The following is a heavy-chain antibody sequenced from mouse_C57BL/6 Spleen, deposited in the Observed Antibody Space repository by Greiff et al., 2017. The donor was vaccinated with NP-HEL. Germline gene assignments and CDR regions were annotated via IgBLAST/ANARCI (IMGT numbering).Heavy chain of an antibody. CDR2: IHPNSGST. J-gene: IGHJ3*01. D-gene: IGHD3-2*02. V-gene: IGHV1-64*01. CDR3: ARLDSSGPFAY. CDR1: GYTFTSYW. Sequence: VQLQQPGAELVKPGASVQLSCKASGYTFTSYWMHWVKQRPGQGLEWIGMIHPNSGSTNYNEKFKSKATLTVDKSSSTAYMQLSSLTSEDSAVYYCARLDSSGPFAYWGQGTLVTVSA.